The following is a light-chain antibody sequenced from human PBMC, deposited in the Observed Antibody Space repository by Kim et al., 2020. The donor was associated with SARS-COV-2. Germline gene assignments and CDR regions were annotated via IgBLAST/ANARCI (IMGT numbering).Light chain of an antibody. CDR3: QVWDSSGDHRV. Sequence: SYELTQPPSVSVAPGKTARITCGGNNIGSKRLHWYQQKPGQAPVLVIYYDSDRPSGIPERFSGSNSGNTATLTISRVEAGDEADYYCQVWDSSGDHRVFGGGTQLTVL. V-gene: IGLV3-21*04. CDR2: YDS. J-gene: IGLJ3*02. CDR1: NIGSKR.